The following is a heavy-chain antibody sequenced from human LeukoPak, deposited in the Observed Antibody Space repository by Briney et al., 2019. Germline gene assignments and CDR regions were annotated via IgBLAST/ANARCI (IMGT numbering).Heavy chain of an antibody. V-gene: IGHV6-1*01. D-gene: IGHD2-2*01. CDR2: TYYRSKWYN. CDR1: GDSVSSNSGA. J-gene: IGHJ4*02. CDR3: VRGGVEAPAAMGFDY. Sequence: SQTLSLTCVISGDSVSSNSGAWNWSRQSPSRGREWLGRTYYRSKWYNEYALSVKSRITINPDTTKNQFSLQLSSVTPEDTAVYYCVRGGVEAPAAMGFDYWGQGTLVTVSS.